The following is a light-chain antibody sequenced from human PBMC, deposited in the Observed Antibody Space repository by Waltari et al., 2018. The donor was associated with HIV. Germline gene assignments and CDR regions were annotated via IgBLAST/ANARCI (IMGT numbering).Light chain of an antibody. J-gene: IGLJ1*01. Sequence: QSALTQPASVSGSPGQSITISCTGTSSDIGGFNYVSWYQHHPDKAPKLIIYDVTNRPSGAFIRFSVSKAGNTASLTISGLQADDECDYYCSSYTTNAAYVFGTGTRVTVL. CDR3: SSYTTNAAYV. V-gene: IGLV2-14*01. CDR2: DVT. CDR1: SSDIGGFNY.